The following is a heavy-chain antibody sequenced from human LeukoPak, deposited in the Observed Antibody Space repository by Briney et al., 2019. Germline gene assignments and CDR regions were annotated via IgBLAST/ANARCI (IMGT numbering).Heavy chain of an antibody. Sequence: PGGSQRLSCAASGFTVSSSYMSWVRQAPGKGLEWVSVLYSGGSTYYADSVKGRFTISRDNSKNTLYLQMNSLRAEDTAVYYCARSHRGSNSLSFDIWGQGTKVTVSS. V-gene: IGHV3-53*01. CDR3: ARSHRGSNSLSFDI. J-gene: IGHJ3*02. CDR2: LYSGGST. CDR1: GFTVSSSY. D-gene: IGHD1-26*01.